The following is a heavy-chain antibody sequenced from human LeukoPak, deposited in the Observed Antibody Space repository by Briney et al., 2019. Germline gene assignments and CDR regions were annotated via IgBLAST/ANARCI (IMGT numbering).Heavy chain of an antibody. CDR3: ARTRDGFSYYYGMDV. Sequence: PGGSLRLSCAASGFTFSGSSMNWVRQAPGKGLEWVSSISSGSSCIYYSDSVKGRFTISRDNAKNSLYLQMNSLRAEDTAVYYCARTRDGFSYYYGMDVWGQGTTVTVSS. V-gene: IGHV3-21*01. D-gene: IGHD5-24*01. CDR1: GFTFSGSS. J-gene: IGHJ6*02. CDR2: ISSGSSCI.